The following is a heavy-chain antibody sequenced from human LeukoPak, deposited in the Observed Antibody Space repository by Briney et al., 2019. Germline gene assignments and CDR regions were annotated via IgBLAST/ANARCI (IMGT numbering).Heavy chain of an antibody. Sequence: PGGSLSLSCTGSGFTFGDYAMNWVRQAPGKGLEWVGFIRSKAYGGTPEYAASVKGRFTISRDDSKSIAYLQMNSLKTEDTAVYYCTRVIVATKDYWGQGTLLTVSS. CDR3: TRVIVATKDY. J-gene: IGHJ4*02. CDR1: GFTFGDYA. CDR2: IRSKAYGGTP. D-gene: IGHD5-12*01. V-gene: IGHV3-49*04.